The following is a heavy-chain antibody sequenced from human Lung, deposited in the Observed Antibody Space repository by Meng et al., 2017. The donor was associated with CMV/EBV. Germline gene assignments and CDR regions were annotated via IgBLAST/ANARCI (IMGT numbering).Heavy chain of an antibody. V-gene: IGHV1-18*01. CDR1: GNTLTTFG. D-gene: IGHD1-26*01. J-gene: IGHJ4*02. CDR2: INAYNGDT. Sequence: VQLVQSGAEVKKPGASVEVSCKSYGNTLTTFGINWVRQAPGQGLEWMGWINAYNGDTNYAQTLQGRVTMTTDTSTSTAYMELRSLRSDDTAVYYCARVEVGITSGDYWGQGTLVTVSS. CDR3: ARVEVGITSGDY.